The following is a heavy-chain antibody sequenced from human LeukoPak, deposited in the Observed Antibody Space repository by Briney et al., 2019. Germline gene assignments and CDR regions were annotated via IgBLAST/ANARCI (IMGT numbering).Heavy chain of an antibody. CDR3: ARAPYSILTDSPASGYDV. V-gene: IGHV4-59*01. D-gene: IGHD3-9*01. CDR1: GDSIGVFY. J-gene: IGHJ3*01. Sequence: SETLSLTCTFSGDSIGVFYWNWIRQPPGKGLEWIGCVYHTGSTNYIPSLKSRVTISLDTSKNQFSLKLTSVTAADTALYFCARAPYSILTDSPASGYDVWGQGRMVTVS. CDR2: VYHTGST.